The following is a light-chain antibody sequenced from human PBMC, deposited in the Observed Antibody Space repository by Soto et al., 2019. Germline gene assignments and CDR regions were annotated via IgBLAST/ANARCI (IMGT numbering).Light chain of an antibody. CDR1: QSISSY. Sequence: DIQMTQSPSSLSASVGDRVTITCRASQSISSYLNWYQQKPGKAPKLLIYAASSLQSGVPSRISGSGSGTDFTLTISSLQPEDFATYYCQQSYSTPSTFGQGTKVEIK. CDR3: QQSYSTPST. J-gene: IGKJ1*01. V-gene: IGKV1-39*01. CDR2: AAS.